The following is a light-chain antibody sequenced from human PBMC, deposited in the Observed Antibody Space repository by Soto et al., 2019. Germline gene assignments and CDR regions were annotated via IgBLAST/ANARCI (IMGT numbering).Light chain of an antibody. CDR1: RSNIGNYY. Sequence: QSVLTQPPSVSAAPGQRVTISCSGGRSNIGNYYVSWYHQLPGTAPKVLIFDNDKRPSGIPDRFSGSKSGTSATLAITGIQTGGGGEYSCGAWDDSLNVYLFGGGTKVTVL. J-gene: IGLJ1*01. V-gene: IGLV1-51*01. CDR3: GAWDDSLNVYL. CDR2: DND.